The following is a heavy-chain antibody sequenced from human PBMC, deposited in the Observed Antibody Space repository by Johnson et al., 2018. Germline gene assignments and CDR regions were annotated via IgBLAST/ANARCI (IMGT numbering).Heavy chain of an antibody. CDR3: AAPDYGDYYYYYYGMDV. Sequence: QLVQSGAEVKKPGTSVKVSCKASGFTFTSSAVQWVRQARGQRLEWIGWIVVGSGNTNYAQKFQEIVTITRDMSTSTAYMELSSLRSEDTAVYYCAAPDYGDYYYYYYGMDVWGQGTTVTVSS. D-gene: IGHD4-17*01. CDR1: GFTFTSSA. V-gene: IGHV1-58*01. CDR2: IVVGSGNT. J-gene: IGHJ6*02.